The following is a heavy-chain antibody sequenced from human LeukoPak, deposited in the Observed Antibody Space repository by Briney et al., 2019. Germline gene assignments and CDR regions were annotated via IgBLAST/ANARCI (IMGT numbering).Heavy chain of an antibody. CDR1: GGTFSSYA. V-gene: IGHV1-69*05. D-gene: IGHD1-26*01. CDR3: AMNGIVGAAGAFDI. CDR2: IIPIFGTA. J-gene: IGHJ3*02. Sequence: SVKVSCKASGGTFSSYAIGWVRQAPGQGLEWMGGIIPIFGTANYAQKFQGRVTITTDESTSTAYMELSSLRSEDTAVYYCAMNGIVGAAGAFDIWGQGTMVTVSS.